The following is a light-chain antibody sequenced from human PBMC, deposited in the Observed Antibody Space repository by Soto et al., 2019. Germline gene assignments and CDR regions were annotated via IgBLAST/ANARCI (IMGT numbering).Light chain of an antibody. CDR3: QQRSNWPMT. Sequence: EIALTQSPATLSLSPGERATLSCRASQSVSSYLAWYQQKPGQPPRLLIYDASNRATGVPARFSGSGSGTDSTLTISSLEAEDFALYCCQQRSNWPMTFGGGTKVEIK. CDR2: DAS. CDR1: QSVSSY. J-gene: IGKJ4*01. V-gene: IGKV3-11*01.